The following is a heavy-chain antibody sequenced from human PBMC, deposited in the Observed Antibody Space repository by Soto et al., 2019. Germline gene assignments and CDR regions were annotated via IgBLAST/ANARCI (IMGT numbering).Heavy chain of an antibody. Sequence: GGSLRLSCAASGFTFSSYGMHWVRQAPDKGLEWVAVIWYDGSNKYYADSVKGRFTISRDNSKNTLYLQMNSLRAEDTAVYYCAREHLLRYFDWLPPYYYYGMDVWGQGTTVTVS. CDR3: AREHLLRYFDWLPPYYYYGMDV. CDR2: IWYDGSNK. CDR1: GFTFSSYG. D-gene: IGHD3-9*01. J-gene: IGHJ6*02. V-gene: IGHV3-33*01.